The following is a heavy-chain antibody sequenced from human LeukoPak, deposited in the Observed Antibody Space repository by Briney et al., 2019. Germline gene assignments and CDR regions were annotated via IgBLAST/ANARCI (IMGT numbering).Heavy chain of an antibody. Sequence: PGGSLRLSCVVSGFTFSNYWMNWGRQAPGKGLEWVANIHEDGSQIYYVDSVKGRFSISRDNGKNSLYLQMNRLRVEDTAIYYCARTLRLRTPRAFDIWGQGTTVTVSS. D-gene: IGHD3-16*01. J-gene: IGHJ3*02. CDR1: GFTFSNYW. CDR2: IHEDGSQI. CDR3: ARTLRLRTPRAFDI. V-gene: IGHV3-7*05.